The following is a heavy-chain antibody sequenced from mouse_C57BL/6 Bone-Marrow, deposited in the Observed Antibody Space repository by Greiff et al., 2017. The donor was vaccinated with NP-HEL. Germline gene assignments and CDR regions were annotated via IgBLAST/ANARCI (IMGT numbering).Heavy chain of an antibody. CDR1: GFTFSDAW. CDR3: TRPAYYDYGYFDV. CDR2: IRNKANNHAT. Sequence: EVKVEESGGGLVQPGGSMKLSCAASGFTFSDAWMDWVRQSPEKGLEWVAEIRNKANNHATYYAESVKGRFTISRDDSKSSVYLQMNSLRAEDTGIYYCTRPAYYDYGYFDVWGTGTTVTVSS. J-gene: IGHJ1*03. D-gene: IGHD2-4*01. V-gene: IGHV6-6*01.